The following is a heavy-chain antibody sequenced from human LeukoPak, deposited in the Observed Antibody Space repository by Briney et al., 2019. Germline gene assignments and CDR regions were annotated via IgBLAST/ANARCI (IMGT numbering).Heavy chain of an antibody. CDR1: GYTFTSYA. CDR3: AREQNRIAAAALDY. V-gene: IGHV7-4-1*02. Sequence: ASVKVSCKASGYTFTSYAMNWVRQAPGQGLEWMGWINTNTGNPTYAQGFTGRFVFSLDTSVSTAYLQISSLKAEDTAVYYCAREQNRIAAAALDYWGQGTLVTVSS. J-gene: IGHJ4*02. CDR2: INTNTGNP. D-gene: IGHD6-13*01.